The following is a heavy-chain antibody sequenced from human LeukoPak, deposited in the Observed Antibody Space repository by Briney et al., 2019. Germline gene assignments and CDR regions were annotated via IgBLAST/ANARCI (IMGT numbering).Heavy chain of an antibody. Sequence: SETLSLTCTVSGGSISSYYWSWIRQPPGKGLEWIGYIYYSGSTNYNPSLKSRVTISVDTSKNQFALKLSSVTAADTAVYYCARHSYGYISLRDYWGQGTLVTVSS. D-gene: IGHD5-18*01. CDR1: GGSISSYY. CDR2: IYYSGST. V-gene: IGHV4-59*08. CDR3: ARHSYGYISLRDY. J-gene: IGHJ4*02.